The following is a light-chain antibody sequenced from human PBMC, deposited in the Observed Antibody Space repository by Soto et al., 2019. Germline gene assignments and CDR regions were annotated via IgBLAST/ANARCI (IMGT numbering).Light chain of an antibody. CDR1: SSYLAIYNY. Sequence: QSVLTQPSSVSGSPGQSITISCPGTSSYLAIYNYVSWYHQQPGKAPKLMIYQVTKRPSGVSNRFSGSTSGSTASLTISGLQTEDEADYYCCSYVGASTYVFGTGNKVTVL. CDR2: QVT. V-gene: IGLV2-23*02. CDR3: CSYVGASTYV. J-gene: IGLJ1*01.